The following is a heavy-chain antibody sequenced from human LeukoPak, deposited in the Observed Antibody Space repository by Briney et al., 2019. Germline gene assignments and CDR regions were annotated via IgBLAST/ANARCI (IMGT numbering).Heavy chain of an antibody. CDR3: ARVRYDSSGRTLRFDY. J-gene: IGHJ4*02. CDR2: IYNSGST. CDR1: GGSISTSY. V-gene: IGHV4-59*01. Sequence: SETLSLTCTVSGGSISTSYWTWIRQPPGKGLEWIGYIYNSGSTDYNPSLKSRVTILVDTSENQFSLKLRSVTAADTAVYYCARVRYDSSGRTLRFDYWGQGTLVTVSS. D-gene: IGHD3-22*01.